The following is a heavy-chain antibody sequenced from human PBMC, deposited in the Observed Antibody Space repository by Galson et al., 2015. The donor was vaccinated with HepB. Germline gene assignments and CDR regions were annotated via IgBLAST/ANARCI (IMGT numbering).Heavy chain of an antibody. CDR3: ARDLNYYYGMDV. CDR2: INPNSGGT. CDR1: GYTFTGYY. Sequence: SVKVSCRASGYTFTGYYMHWVRQAPGQGLEWMGWINPNSGGTNYAQKFQGWVTMTRDTSISTAHMELSRLRSDDTAVYYCARDLNYYYGMDVWGQGTTVTVSS. V-gene: IGHV1-2*04. J-gene: IGHJ6*02.